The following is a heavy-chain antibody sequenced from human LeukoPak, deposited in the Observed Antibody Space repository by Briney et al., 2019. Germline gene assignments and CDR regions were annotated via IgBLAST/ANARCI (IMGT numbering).Heavy chain of an antibody. V-gene: IGHV3-53*01. J-gene: IGHJ4*02. CDR3: AKDPFTFDY. CDR1: KFTVRSNY. Sequence: GGSLRLSCAASKFTVRSNYMSWVRQAPGKGLEWVSEIYSDGSTYYAASVKGRFTISRDNSKNTLYLQMNSLRAEDTAVYYCAKDPFTFDYWGQGTLVTVSS. CDR2: IYSDGST.